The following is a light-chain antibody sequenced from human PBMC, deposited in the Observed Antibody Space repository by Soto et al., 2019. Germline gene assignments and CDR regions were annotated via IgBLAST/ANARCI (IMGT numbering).Light chain of an antibody. CDR3: QQGGGSLWT. CDR2: GAS. V-gene: IGKV3-20*01. Sequence: EIVLTQSPGTLSMSPGERATLSCRASQAVGSSLLAWYQHKPGQAPRLVIYGASSRATGIPDRFSGSGSGTDFTLTISRLEPEDFAVHYCQQGGGSLWTFGQGTKVEIK. CDR1: QAVGSSL. J-gene: IGKJ1*01.